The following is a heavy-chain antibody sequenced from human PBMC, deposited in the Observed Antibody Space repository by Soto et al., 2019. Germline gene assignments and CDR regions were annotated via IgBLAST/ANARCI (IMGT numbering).Heavy chain of an antibody. CDR3: ARDGGASTFDFDS. CDR1: GFTFSGHS. J-gene: IGHJ4*02. Sequence: GGSPILSCAPSGFTFSGHSLNWIRQAPGKGLEWVSYITGSGVTMYADSVKGRFTISRDNAKNSLYLQMNSLRAEDTAVYYCARDGGASTFDFDSWAQGTLVNRLL. CDR2: ITGSGVTM. V-gene: IGHV3-48*04. D-gene: IGHD3-16*01.